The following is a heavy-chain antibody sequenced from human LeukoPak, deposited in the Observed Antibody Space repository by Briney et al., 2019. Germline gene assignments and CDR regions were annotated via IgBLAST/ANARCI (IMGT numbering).Heavy chain of an antibody. J-gene: IGHJ4*02. V-gene: IGHV3-30-3*01. CDR2: ISYDGNNK. Sequence: PGGSLRLSCAASGFTFRNYAIHWVRQARGKGLEWVAVISYDGNNKYYADSVKGRFTISRDNSKNTLYLQMNSLRAEDTAVYYCARDGNNWNGCYLDYWGQGTLVTVSS. CDR3: ARDGNNWNGCYLDY. D-gene: IGHD1-1*01. CDR1: GFTFRNYA.